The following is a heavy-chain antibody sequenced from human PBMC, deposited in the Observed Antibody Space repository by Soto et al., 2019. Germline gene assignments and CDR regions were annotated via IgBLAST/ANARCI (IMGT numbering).Heavy chain of an antibody. CDR3: VNYGGGPFPEYAFDI. Sequence: GGSLRLSCSASGFTFSSYAMHWVRQAPGKGLEYVSAISSNGGSTYYADSVKGRFTISRDNSKNTLYLQMSSLRAEDTAVYYCVNYGGGPFPEYAFDIWGQGTMVTVSS. J-gene: IGHJ3*02. CDR2: ISSNGGST. V-gene: IGHV3-64D*08. D-gene: IGHD4-17*01. CDR1: GFTFSSYA.